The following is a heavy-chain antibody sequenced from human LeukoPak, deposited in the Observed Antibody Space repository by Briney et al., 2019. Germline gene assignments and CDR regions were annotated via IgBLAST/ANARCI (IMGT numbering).Heavy chain of an antibody. V-gene: IGHV1-18*01. CDR2: ITPYNGNT. CDR3: ARESVWYSDY. J-gene: IGHJ4*02. Sequence: ASVKVSCKASGYTFTNNGITWVRHVPGQGLEWMGWITPYNGNTNYAQKFQGRVTVTTDTSTNIASMELRNLRSDDTAVYYCARESVWYSDYWGQGTLVTVSS. CDR1: GYTFTNNG. D-gene: IGHD6-13*01.